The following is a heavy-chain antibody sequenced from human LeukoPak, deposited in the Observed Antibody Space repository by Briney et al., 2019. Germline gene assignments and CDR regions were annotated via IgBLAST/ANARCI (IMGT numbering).Heavy chain of an antibody. CDR2: ITTTSSYI. J-gene: IGHJ6*03. Sequence: GGSLRLSCVASGFTFSGYSINWVRQAPGKGLEWVSLITTTSSYIYYADSVKGGFTISRDNAKNSLYLQMNSLRAEDTAVYYCARVLTGYSYYYYYYMDVWGKGTTVTVSS. D-gene: IGHD3-9*01. V-gene: IGHV3-21*01. CDR1: GFTFSGYS. CDR3: ARVLTGYSYYYYYYMDV.